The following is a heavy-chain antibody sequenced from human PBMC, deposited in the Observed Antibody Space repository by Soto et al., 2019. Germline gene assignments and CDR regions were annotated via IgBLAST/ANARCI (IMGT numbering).Heavy chain of an antibody. CDR1: GFTFSDYE. CDR2: ISSTGFTI. CDR3: ARANGDFVS. J-gene: IGHJ4*02. V-gene: IGHV3-48*03. D-gene: IGHD4-17*01. Sequence: GGSLRLSCAASGFTFSDYEMNWVRQAPGKGLEWVSYISSTGFTIYYADSVKGRFTISRDNANNSLYLQMNSLRAEDTAVYYCARANGDFVSWGPGTLVTVSS.